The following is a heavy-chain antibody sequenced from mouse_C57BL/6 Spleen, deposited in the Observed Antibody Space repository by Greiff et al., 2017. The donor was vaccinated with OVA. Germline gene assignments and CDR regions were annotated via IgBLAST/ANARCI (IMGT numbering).Heavy chain of an antibody. CDR2: IYPGDGDT. CDR3: ARNGDYGSNFDY. CDR1: GYAFSSYW. Sequence: QVQLKESGAELVTPGASVKLSCKASGYAFSSYWMNWVKQRPGKGLEWIGQIYPGDGDTNYNGKFKGKATLTADKSSSTAYMQLSSLTSEDSAVYVCARNGDYGSNFDYWGQGTTLTVSS. V-gene: IGHV1-80*01. J-gene: IGHJ2*01. D-gene: IGHD1-1*01.